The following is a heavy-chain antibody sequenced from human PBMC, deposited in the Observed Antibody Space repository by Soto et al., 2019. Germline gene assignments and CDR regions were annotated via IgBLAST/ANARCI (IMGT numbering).Heavy chain of an antibody. V-gene: IGHV1-69*13. Sequence: SVKVSCKASGGTFSSYAISWVRQAPGQGNEWMRRIIPIFGTANYAQKFQGRVTITADESTSTAYMELSSLRSEDTAVYYCAREGRYDFWSGYPQGYYYYGMDVWGQGTTVTVSS. J-gene: IGHJ6*02. CDR3: AREGRYDFWSGYPQGYYYYGMDV. D-gene: IGHD3-3*01. CDR1: GGTFSSYA. CDR2: IIPIFGTA.